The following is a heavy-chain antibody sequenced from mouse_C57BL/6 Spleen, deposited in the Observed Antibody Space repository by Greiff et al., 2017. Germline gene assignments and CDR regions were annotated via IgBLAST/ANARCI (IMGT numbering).Heavy chain of an antibody. Sequence: VQLQQPGAELVKPGASVKMSCKASGYTFTSYWITWVKQRPGQGLEWIGDIYPGSGSTNYNEKFKGKATLTVDTSSSTAYMQLSSLTSEDSAVYYCARHTYYGNDDAMDYWGQGTAVTVSS. V-gene: IGHV1-55*01. J-gene: IGHJ4*01. CDR1: GYTFTSYW. D-gene: IGHD2-9*01. CDR3: ARHTYYGNDDAMDY. CDR2: IYPGSGST.